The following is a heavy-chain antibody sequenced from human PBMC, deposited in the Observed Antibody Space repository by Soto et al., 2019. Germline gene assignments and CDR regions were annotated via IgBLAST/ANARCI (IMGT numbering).Heavy chain of an antibody. V-gene: IGHV4-30-2*01. CDR3: ARRSMVRGVIIESWFDP. Sequence: TSETLSLTCAVSGGSISSGGYSWSWIRQPPGKGLEWIGYIYHSGSTYYNPSLKSRVTISVDTSKNQFSLKLSSVTAADTAVYYCARRSMVRGVIIESWFDPWGQGTLVTVSS. CDR2: IYHSGST. CDR1: GGSISSGGYS. D-gene: IGHD3-10*01. J-gene: IGHJ5*02.